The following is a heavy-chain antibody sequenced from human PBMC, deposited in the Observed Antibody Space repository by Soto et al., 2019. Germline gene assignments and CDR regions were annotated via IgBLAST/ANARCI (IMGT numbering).Heavy chain of an antibody. Sequence: QVQLVQSGAEVKKPGSSVKVSCKASGGTFSSYAISWVRQAPGQGLEWMGGIIPIFGTATYAQKFQGGVTITADESTRTAYMELSSLRSEDTAVYYCARDPHGGYVGSDYWGQGTLVTVSS. D-gene: IGHD5-12*01. CDR3: ARDPHGGYVGSDY. V-gene: IGHV1-69*12. CDR2: IIPIFGTA. CDR1: GGTFSSYA. J-gene: IGHJ4*02.